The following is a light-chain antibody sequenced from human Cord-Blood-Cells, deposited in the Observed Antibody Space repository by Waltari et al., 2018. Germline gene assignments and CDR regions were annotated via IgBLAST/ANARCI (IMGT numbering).Light chain of an antibody. J-gene: IGKJ4*01. CDR2: DAS. V-gene: IGKV3-11*01. Sequence: EIVLTQSPATLSLSPGERATLSCRASQSVSSYLAWYQQKPGQAPRLPIYDASNRATGSPARFSGSGSGTDFTLTISSLEPEDFAVYYCQQRSNWRITFGGGTKVEIK. CDR3: QQRSNWRIT. CDR1: QSVSSY.